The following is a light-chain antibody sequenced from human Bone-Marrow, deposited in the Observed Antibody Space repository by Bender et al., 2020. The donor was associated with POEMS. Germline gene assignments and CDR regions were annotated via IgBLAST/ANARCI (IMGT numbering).Light chain of an antibody. Sequence: QSALTQPASVSGSPGQSITISCTGTSSDIGNYNLVSWYQQHPGKAPKLMIYEDTKRPSGVSNRFSGSKSGNTASLTISGLQAEDEADYFCCSYAGYYTLIFGGGTKLTVL. J-gene: IGLJ2*01. CDR2: EDT. CDR3: CSYAGYYTLI. CDR1: SSDIGNYNL. V-gene: IGLV2-23*01.